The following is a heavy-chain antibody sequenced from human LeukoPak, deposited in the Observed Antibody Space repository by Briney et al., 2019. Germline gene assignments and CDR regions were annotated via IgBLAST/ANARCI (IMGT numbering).Heavy chain of an antibody. D-gene: IGHD6-13*01. Sequence: PSETLSLTCAVSGYSISGSNWWGWIRQPPGKGLEWIGYIYYSGSTYYNPSLKSRVTMSVDTSKNQFSLKLSSVTAVDTAVYYCARGSYSSSWYSPTFDYWGQGTLVTVSS. V-gene: IGHV4-28*01. J-gene: IGHJ4*02. CDR3: ARGSYSSSWYSPTFDY. CDR1: GYSISGSNW. CDR2: IYYSGST.